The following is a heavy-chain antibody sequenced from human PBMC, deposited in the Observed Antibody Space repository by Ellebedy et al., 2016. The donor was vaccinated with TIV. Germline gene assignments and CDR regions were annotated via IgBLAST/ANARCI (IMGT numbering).Heavy chain of an antibody. CDR2: LYPSGST. CDR3: ARVVSTGNSGRGYFDL. Sequence: SETLSLTXTVSGDSITDSFWSWIRQPAGGRLEWIGRLYPSGSTNSNPSLKSRVTISRDTSKNQFSLSLGSVTAADTAVYYCARVVSTGNSGRGYFDLWGRGTLITVSS. J-gene: IGHJ2*01. D-gene: IGHD1-1*01. V-gene: IGHV4-4*07. CDR1: GDSITDSF.